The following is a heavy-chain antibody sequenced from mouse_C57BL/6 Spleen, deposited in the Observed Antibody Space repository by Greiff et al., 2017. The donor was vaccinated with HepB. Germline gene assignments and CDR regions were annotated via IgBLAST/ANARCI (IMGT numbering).Heavy chain of an antibody. V-gene: IGHV1-76*01. CDR1: GYTFTDYY. J-gene: IGHJ4*01. CDR2: IYPGSGNT. Sequence: VQGVESGAELVRPGASVKLSCKASGYTFTDYYINWVKQRPGQGLEWIARIYPGSGNTYYNEKFKGKATLTAEKSSSTAYMQLSSLTSEDSAVYFCARENAMDYWGQGTSVTVSS. CDR3: ARENAMDY.